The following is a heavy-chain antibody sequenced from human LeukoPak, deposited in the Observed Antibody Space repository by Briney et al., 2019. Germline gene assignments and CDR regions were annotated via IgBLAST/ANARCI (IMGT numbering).Heavy chain of an antibody. J-gene: IGHJ5*02. CDR1: GYTFTSYG. V-gene: IGHV1-18*01. Sequence: ASVKVSCKASGYTFTSYGTSWVRQAPGQGLEWMGWISAYNGNTNYAQKLQGRVTMTTDTSTSTAYMELRSLRSDDTAVYYCARDGAAAGTENWFDPWGQGTLVTVSS. CDR3: ARDGAAAGTENWFDP. D-gene: IGHD6-13*01. CDR2: ISAYNGNT.